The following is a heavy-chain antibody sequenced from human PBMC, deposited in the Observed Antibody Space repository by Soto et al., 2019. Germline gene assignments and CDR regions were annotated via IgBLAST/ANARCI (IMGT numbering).Heavy chain of an antibody. CDR1: GGSINSYY. J-gene: IGHJ4*02. CDR2: IYYSGST. Sequence: PSETLSLTCTVSGGSINSYYWSWIRQPPGKGLEWIGYIYYSGSTNYNPSLKSRVTISVDTSKNQFSLKLSSVTAADTAVYYCARQAIAYDYGDYWGAYYFDYWGQGTLVTVSS. V-gene: IGHV4-59*08. D-gene: IGHD4-17*01. CDR3: ARQAIAYDYGDYWGAYYFDY.